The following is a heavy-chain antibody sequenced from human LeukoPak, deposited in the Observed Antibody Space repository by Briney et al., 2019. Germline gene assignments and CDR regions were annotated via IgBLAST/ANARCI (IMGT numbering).Heavy chain of an antibody. J-gene: IGHJ4*02. CDR3: VKGHTYGMS. V-gene: IGHV3-11*01. Sequence: GGSLRLSCAASGFTFSDYYMSCIRQTPGKGLEWVSYISSSGTTMEYAKSVKGRFTMSRGDAKVSLYLQMNGLEAEVTAVYYFVKGHTYGMSCGQGTLV. CDR2: ISSSGTTM. D-gene: IGHD2-8*01. CDR1: GFTFSDYY.